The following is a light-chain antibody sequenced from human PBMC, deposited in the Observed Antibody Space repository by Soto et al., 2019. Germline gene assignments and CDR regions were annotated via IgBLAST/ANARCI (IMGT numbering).Light chain of an antibody. CDR3: SSYTSISTYV. V-gene: IGLV2-14*01. CDR1: SSDVGDYNY. CDR2: EVN. J-gene: IGLJ1*01. Sequence: QSVLTQPASVSGSPGQSITISCTGTSSDVGDYNYVSWYQHHPGKAPKLIIYEVNNRPSGVSNRFSGSKSGSTASLTISELQAEDEADYYCSSYTSISTYVFGTGTKV.